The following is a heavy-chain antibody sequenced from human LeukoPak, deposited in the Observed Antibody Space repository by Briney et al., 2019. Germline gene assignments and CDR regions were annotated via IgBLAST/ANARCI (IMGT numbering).Heavy chain of an antibody. D-gene: IGHD3-22*01. CDR3: AKGRYYYDRSDAFEI. CDR2: LSGRGSST. J-gene: IGHJ3*02. Sequence: GGGLRLSCAASVFTFSSYAMNGVPAAPGKGREWVSNLSGRGSSTYYADPVKGRFTISRDKSKNTLDQQMNRLRAEDTAVYHCAKGRYYYDRSDAFEIWGQGTMVTVSS. V-gene: IGHV3-23*01. CDR1: VFTFSSYA.